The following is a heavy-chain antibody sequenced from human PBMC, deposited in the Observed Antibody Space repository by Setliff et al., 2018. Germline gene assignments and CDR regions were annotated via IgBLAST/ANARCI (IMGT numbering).Heavy chain of an antibody. Sequence: PSETLSLTCTVSGGSISTYYWSWIRQPPGKGLEWIGYIYYSGSTYYNPSLKSRVTILADTSQNQFSLKLTSVTAADTAVYYGAREKGFRGVGWFDPWGLGTLVTVSS. D-gene: IGHD3-10*01. CDR2: IYYSGST. CDR3: AREKGFRGVGWFDP. V-gene: IGHV4-59*12. J-gene: IGHJ5*02. CDR1: GGSISTYY.